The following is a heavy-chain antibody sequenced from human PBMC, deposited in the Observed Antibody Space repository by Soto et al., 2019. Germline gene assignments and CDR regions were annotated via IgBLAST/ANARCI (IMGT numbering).Heavy chain of an antibody. CDR1: GGSISSGDYY. D-gene: IGHD3-10*01. Sequence: QVQLQESGPGLVKPSQTLSLTCTVSGGSISSGDYYWSWIRQPPGKGLEWIGYIYYSGSTYYNPSLKSRVKISVDTSKKQFYLKLSSVTAADTAVYSCARAQGSGFLVSWGQGTLVTVSS. V-gene: IGHV4-30-4*01. J-gene: IGHJ4*02. CDR2: IYYSGST. CDR3: ARAQGSGFLVS.